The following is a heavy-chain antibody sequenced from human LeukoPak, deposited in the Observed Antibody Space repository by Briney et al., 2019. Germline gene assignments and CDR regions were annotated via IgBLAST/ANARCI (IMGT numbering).Heavy chain of an antibody. CDR2: INPNSGGT. V-gene: IGHV1-2*02. CDR3: ARVIRGYYGPGSYYEAFDI. Sequence: GASVKVSCKASGYTFTGYYMHWVRQAPGQGLEWMGWINPNSGGTNYAQKFQGRVTMTSDTSISTAFMELRLRSDDTAVYYCARVIRGYYGPGSYYEAFDIWGQGTMVTVSS. D-gene: IGHD3-10*01. J-gene: IGHJ3*02. CDR1: GYTFTGYY.